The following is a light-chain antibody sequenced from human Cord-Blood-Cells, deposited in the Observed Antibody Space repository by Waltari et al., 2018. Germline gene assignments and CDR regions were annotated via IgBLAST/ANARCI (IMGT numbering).Light chain of an antibody. V-gene: IGKV1-39*01. CDR3: QQSYSTPPVT. CDR2: AAS. CDR1: QSISSY. J-gene: IGKJ4*01. Sequence: TQMTQSPSSLSASVGDRVTITCRASQSISSYFNWYQQKPGKAPKLLIYAASSLQSGVPSRFSGSGSGTDFTLTISSLQPEDFATYYCQQSYSTPPVTFGGGTKVEIK.